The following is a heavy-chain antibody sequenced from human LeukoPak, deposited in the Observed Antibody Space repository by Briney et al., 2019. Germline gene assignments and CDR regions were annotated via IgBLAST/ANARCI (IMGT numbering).Heavy chain of an antibody. Sequence: PGGSLRLSCAASGFTFSSYWMHWVRQAPGKGLVWVSRINSDESSTSYADSVKGRFTISRDNAKNTLYLQMNSLRAEDTAVYYCAKALGYDSSGYYSIDAFDIWGQGTMVTVSS. D-gene: IGHD3-22*01. CDR1: GFTFSSYW. J-gene: IGHJ3*02. V-gene: IGHV3-74*01. CDR2: INSDESST. CDR3: AKALGYDSSGYYSIDAFDI.